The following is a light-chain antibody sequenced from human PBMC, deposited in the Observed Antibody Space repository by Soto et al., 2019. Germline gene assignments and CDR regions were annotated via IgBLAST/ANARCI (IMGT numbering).Light chain of an antibody. Sequence: QSVLTQPPSVSGAPGQRVTISCTGSSSNIGAGYDVHWYHQLPGTAPKLLIYGNNNRPSGVADRFSASKSGTSASLAITGGQAEDEADYYCQSYDSSLSGSVFGGGTKLTVL. J-gene: IGLJ2*01. V-gene: IGLV1-40*01. CDR2: GNN. CDR1: SSNIGAGYD. CDR3: QSYDSSLSGSV.